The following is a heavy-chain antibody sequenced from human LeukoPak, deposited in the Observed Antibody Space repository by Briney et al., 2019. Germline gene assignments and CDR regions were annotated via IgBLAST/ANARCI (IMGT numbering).Heavy chain of an antibody. J-gene: IGHJ4*02. Sequence: PGGSLRLSCAASGFTFSSYSMNWVRQAPGKGLEWVSSISSSSSYIYYADSVKGRFTISRDNAKNSLYLQMNSLRAEDTAVYYCARDPHGDYFFDYWGQGTLVTVSS. V-gene: IGHV3-21*01. CDR1: GFTFSSYS. CDR3: ARDPHGDYFFDY. CDR2: ISSSSSYI. D-gene: IGHD4-17*01.